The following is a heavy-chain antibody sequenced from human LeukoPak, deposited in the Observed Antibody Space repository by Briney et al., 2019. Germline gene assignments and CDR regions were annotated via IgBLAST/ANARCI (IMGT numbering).Heavy chain of an antibody. J-gene: IGHJ6*02. V-gene: IGHV4-59*08. CDR2: IYYSGST. CDR3: ARRPHGRYYYYGMDV. CDR1: GGSISSYY. Sequence: SETLSLTCTVSGGSISSYYWSWIRQPPGKGLEWIGYIYYSGSTNHNPSLKSRVTISVDTSKNQFSLKLSSVTAADTAVYYCARRPHGRYYYYGMDVWGQGTTVTVSS.